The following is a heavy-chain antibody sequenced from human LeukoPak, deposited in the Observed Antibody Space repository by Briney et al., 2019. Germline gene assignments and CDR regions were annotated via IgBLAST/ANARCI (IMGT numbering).Heavy chain of an antibody. V-gene: IGHV7-4-1*02. D-gene: IGHD5-24*01. J-gene: IGHJ3*02. Sequence: GASVKVSCKTSGYTFTNYGLNWVRQAPGLGLEWMGWINTNNGNPTYAHAFTGRFVFSLDTSVSTTYLQISSLKAEDTAVYYCAGDRWGDGYNYFHAFDIWGQGTMVTVSS. CDR1: GYTFTNYG. CDR2: INTNNGNP. CDR3: AGDRWGDGYNYFHAFDI.